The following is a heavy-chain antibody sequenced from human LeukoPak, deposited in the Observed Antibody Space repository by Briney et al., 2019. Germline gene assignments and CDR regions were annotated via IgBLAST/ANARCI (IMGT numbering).Heavy chain of an antibody. CDR2: IKDDGSDK. CDR1: GFTFRNYW. CDR3: VPLNWNPPGDFDR. D-gene: IGHD1-20*01. V-gene: IGHV3-7*01. J-gene: IGHJ4*02. Sequence: GGSLRLSCAASGFTFRNYWMNWVRQAPGKGLEWVANIKDDGSDKYYVDSVKGRFFITKDNAKNSLHLQMNSPRVEDTAVYYCVPLNWNPPGDFDRWGQGTLVTVSS.